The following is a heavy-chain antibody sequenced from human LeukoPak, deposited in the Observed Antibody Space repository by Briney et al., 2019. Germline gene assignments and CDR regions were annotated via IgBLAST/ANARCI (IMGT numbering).Heavy chain of an antibody. CDR1: GFTLNSYE. V-gene: IGHV3-48*03. CDR2: ISSSGSTI. D-gene: IGHD1-26*01. J-gene: IGHJ1*01. CDR3: ARGSLVGALDTGYFQH. Sequence: GGSLRLSCAASGFTLNSYEMNWVRQAPGKGLEWVSYISSSGSTIYYADSVKGRFTISRDNAKNSLYLQMNSLRAEDTAVYYCARGSLVGALDTGYFQHWGQGTLVTVSS.